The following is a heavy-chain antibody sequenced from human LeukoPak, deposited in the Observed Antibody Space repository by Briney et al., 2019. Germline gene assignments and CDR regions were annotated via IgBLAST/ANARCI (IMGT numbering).Heavy chain of an antibody. CDR1: GFTLSSYA. V-gene: IGHV3-23*01. Sequence: AGGSLRLSCAASGFTLSSYAMSWVRQAPGKGLEWVSAISGSGGSTYYADSVKGRFTISRDNSKNTLYLQMNCLRAEDTAVYYCAKESAAGTVFDYWGQGTLVTVSS. D-gene: IGHD6-13*01. CDR2: ISGSGGST. CDR3: AKESAAGTVFDY. J-gene: IGHJ4*02.